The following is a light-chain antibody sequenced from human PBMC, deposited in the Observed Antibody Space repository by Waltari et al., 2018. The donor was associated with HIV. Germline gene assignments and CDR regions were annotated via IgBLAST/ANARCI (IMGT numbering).Light chain of an antibody. CDR1: NIGSKS. J-gene: IGLJ2*01. CDR2: DAS. CDR3: QGWDSSSDVV. V-gene: IGLV3-21*02. Sequence: SYVLTQPPSVSVAPGQTARFTCGGNNIGSKSVHWYQQKPGQAPLLVLFDASDRPSGIPGRFSGSNSGNTATLTISRVGAGDEADYYCQGWDSSSDVVFGGGTKLTVL.